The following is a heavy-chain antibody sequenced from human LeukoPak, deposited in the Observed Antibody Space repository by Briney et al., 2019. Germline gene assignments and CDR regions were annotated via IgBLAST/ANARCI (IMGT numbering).Heavy chain of an antibody. V-gene: IGHV4-59*08. Sequence: SETLSLTCTVSGGSISSYYWSWIRQPPGKGLGWIGYIYYSGSTNYNPSLKSRVTISVDTSKNQFSLKLSSVTAADTAVYYCATKYYYDSSGYLDAFDIWGQGTMVTVSS. D-gene: IGHD3-22*01. CDR2: IYYSGST. J-gene: IGHJ3*02. CDR1: GGSISSYY. CDR3: ATKYYYDSSGYLDAFDI.